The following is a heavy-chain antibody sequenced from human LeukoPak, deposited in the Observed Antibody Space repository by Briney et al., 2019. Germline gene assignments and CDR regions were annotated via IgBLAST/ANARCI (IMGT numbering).Heavy chain of an antibody. J-gene: IGHJ4*02. CDR1: GGSFGGYY. CDR2: INHSGTS. D-gene: IGHD3-22*01. V-gene: IGHV4-34*01. Sequence: SETLSLTCAVYGGSFGGYYWTWIRQSPGKGPEWIGEINHSGTSNYYPSLKRRVIMSVDTAKSQFSLRLNSVSAADTAVYYCARGGYFDSSGYPNPLDSWGQGTLVTVSA. CDR3: ARGGYFDSSGYPNPLDS.